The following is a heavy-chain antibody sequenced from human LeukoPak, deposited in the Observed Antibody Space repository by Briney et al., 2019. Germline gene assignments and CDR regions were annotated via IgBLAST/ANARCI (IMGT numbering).Heavy chain of an antibody. CDR3: ARGGGLDV. D-gene: IGHD3-16*01. CDR1: GFTFSSYA. J-gene: IGHJ6*02. V-gene: IGHV3-7*03. Sequence: PGGSLRLSCAASGFTFSSYAMSWVRQAPGKGLEWVASINHNGNVNYYVDSVKGRFTISRDNAKNSQYLQMSNLRAEDTAVYFCARGGGLDVWGQGATVTVSS. CDR2: INHNGNVN.